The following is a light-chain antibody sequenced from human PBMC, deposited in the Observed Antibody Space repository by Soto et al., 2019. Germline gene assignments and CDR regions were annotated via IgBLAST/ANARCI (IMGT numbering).Light chain of an antibody. J-gene: IGKJ4*01. V-gene: IGKV1-5*01. CDR2: DAY. CDR1: QSISSW. CDR3: QQYDRYTPLT. Sequence: DIQMTQSPSTLSASVGDIVPITFRASQSISSWLAWYQQKPGKAPKLLIYDAYSLESGTPSRFSGRRSGTEFTLTIASVQPEDFATYYCQQYDRYTPLTFGGGTKVDIK.